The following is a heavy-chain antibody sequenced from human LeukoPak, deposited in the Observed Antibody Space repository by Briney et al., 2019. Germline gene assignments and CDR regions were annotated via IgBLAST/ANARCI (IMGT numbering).Heavy chain of an antibody. J-gene: IGHJ1*01. D-gene: IGHD1-1*01. CDR1: GFTFSSYW. V-gene: IGHV3-74*01. CDR3: ATTASRGPQSAEYFQY. Sequence: PGGSLRLSCAASGFTFSSYWMHWVRQAPGKGLVWVSRINSDGSTTSYADSVMGRFTISRDNAKNTLYLQMNSLRAEDTAVYYCATTASRGPQSAEYFQYWGQGTLVTVSS. CDR2: INSDGSTT.